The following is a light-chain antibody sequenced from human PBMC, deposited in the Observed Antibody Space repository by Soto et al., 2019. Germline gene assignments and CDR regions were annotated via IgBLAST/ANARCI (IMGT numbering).Light chain of an antibody. CDR2: EGS. J-gene: IGLJ1*01. Sequence: QSALTQPASVSGSPGQSITISCTGTSSDVGSYNLVSWYQQHPGKAPKLMIYEGSKRPSGVSNRFSGSKSGNTASLTISGLQAEDEADYYCCSYAGKSLYGCGTGPKVTVL. V-gene: IGLV2-23*01. CDR3: CSYAGKSLYG. CDR1: SSDVGSYNL.